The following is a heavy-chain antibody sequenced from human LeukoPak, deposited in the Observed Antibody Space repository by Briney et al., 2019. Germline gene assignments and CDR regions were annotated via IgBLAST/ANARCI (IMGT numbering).Heavy chain of an antibody. CDR3: ARELHRDYYDTSGYFDY. CDR2: ISSSGSTI. V-gene: IGHV3-11*01. D-gene: IGHD3-22*01. J-gene: IGHJ4*02. CDR1: GFTFSDYY. Sequence: GGCLRLSCAASGFTFSDYYMSWIRQAPGKGLEWVSYISSSGSTIYYADSVKSRFTISRDNAKNSLYLQMNSLRAEDTAVYYCARELHRDYYDTSGYFDYWGQGTLVTVSS.